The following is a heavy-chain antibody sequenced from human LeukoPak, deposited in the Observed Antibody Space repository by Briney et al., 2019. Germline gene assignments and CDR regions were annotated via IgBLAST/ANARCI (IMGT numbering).Heavy chain of an antibody. CDR1: GGSISSYY. CDR3: AGQYYDFWSGYYSGWYFDL. CDR2: IYTSGST. V-gene: IGHV4-4*09. D-gene: IGHD3-3*01. Sequence: SETLSLTCTVSGGSISSYYWSWLRQPPGKGLEWIGYIYTSGSTNYNPSLKSRVTISVDTSKNQFSLKLSSVTAADTAVYYCAGQYYDFWSGYYSGWYFDLWGRGTLVTVSS. J-gene: IGHJ2*01.